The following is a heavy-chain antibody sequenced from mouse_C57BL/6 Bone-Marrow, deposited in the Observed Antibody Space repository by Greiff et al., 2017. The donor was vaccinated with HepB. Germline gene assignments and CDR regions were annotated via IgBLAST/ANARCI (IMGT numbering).Heavy chain of an antibody. Sequence: EVQLQESGPGLVKPSQSLSLTCSVTGYSITSGYYWNWIRQFPGNKLEWMGYISYDGSNNYNPSLKNRISITRDTSKNQFFLKLNSVTTEDTATYYCARDYGNWGNYFDYWGQGTTLTVSS. CDR1: GYSITSGYY. D-gene: IGHD2-1*01. CDR2: ISYDGSN. V-gene: IGHV3-6*01. CDR3: ARDYGNWGNYFDY. J-gene: IGHJ2*01.